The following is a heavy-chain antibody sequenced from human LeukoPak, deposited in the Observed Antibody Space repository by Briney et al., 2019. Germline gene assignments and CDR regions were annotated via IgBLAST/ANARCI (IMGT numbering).Heavy chain of an antibody. CDR1: GYTFTSYA. J-gene: IGHJ6*02. Sequence: ASVKVSCKASGYTFTSYAINWVRQAPGQGLEWMGWISAYDGSTISAQDLQGRVTMTTDTSTTTAYMELTRLRSDDTAVYYCARDPLSSTWSPYYFTLDAWGRGTTVIVSS. V-gene: IGHV1-18*01. CDR2: ISAYDGST. D-gene: IGHD6-13*01. CDR3: ARDPLSSTWSPYYFTLDA.